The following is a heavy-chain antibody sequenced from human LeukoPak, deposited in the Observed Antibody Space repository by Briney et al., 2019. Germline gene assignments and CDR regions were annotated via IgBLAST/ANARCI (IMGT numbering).Heavy chain of an antibody. D-gene: IGHD3-10*01. CDR2: ISGSGGST. CDR1: GFTVSSYA. V-gene: IGHV3-23*01. CDR3: TRGSYYYGSG. J-gene: IGHJ4*02. Sequence: PGESLRLSCAASGFTVSSYAMNWVRQAPGKGLEWVSTISGSGGSTYYADSVKGRITISRDNSKNTLYLQMNSLRAGDTAVYYCTRGSYYYGSGWGQGTLVTVSS.